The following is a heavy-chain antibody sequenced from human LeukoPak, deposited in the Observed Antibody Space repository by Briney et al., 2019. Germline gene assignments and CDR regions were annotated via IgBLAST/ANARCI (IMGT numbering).Heavy chain of an antibody. J-gene: IGHJ6*02. CDR2: IIPILGIA. V-gene: IGHV1-69*04. CDR3: ASTPRSCSGGSCYPKYYYYYGMDV. CDR1: VGTFSSYA. D-gene: IGHD2-15*01. Sequence: SVKVSCKASVGTFSSYAISWVRQAPGQGLEWMGRIIPILGIANYAQKFQGRVTITADKSTSTAYMEPSSLRSEDTAVYYCASTPRSCSGGSCYPKYYYYYGMDVWGQGTTVTVSS.